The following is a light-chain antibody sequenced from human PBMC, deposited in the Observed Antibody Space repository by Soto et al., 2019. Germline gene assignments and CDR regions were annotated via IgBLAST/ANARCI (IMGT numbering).Light chain of an antibody. V-gene: IGLV2-14*01. Sequence: QSALTQPASVSGSPGQSITISCTGTSSDIGGYNDVSWYQQYPGKAPQVVIFEVSYRPDRISSRFAGSKSGNVASLTISGLQAEDEADYYCSSYAGSNNYVFGTGTKVTVL. J-gene: IGLJ1*01. CDR3: SSYAGSNNYV. CDR1: SSDIGGYND. CDR2: EVS.